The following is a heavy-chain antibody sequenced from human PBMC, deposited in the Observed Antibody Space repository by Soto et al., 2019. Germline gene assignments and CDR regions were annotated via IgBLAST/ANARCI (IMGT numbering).Heavy chain of an antibody. CDR1: GFTFSSYG. V-gene: IGHV3-33*01. J-gene: IGHJ4*02. D-gene: IGHD2-15*01. CDR3: ERDGYCSGGSCYSVPVFDY. Sequence: QVQLVESGGGVVQPGRSLRLSCAASGFTFSSYGMHWVRQAPGKGLEWVAVIGYDGSNKYYADSVKGRFTISRDNSKNTLYLQVNSLRAEDTAVYYCERDGYCSGGSCYSVPVFDYWGQGTLVTVSS. CDR2: IGYDGSNK.